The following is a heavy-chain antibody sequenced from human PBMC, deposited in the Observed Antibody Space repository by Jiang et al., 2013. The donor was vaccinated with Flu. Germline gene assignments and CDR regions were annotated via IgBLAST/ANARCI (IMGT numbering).Heavy chain of an antibody. CDR1: GGSISSYY. CDR3: ARQVGGHWLALGY. D-gene: IGHD6-19*01. Sequence: PGLVKPSETLSLTCTVSGGSISSYYWSWIRQPPGKGLDWIGYIYYSGSTNYNPSLKSRVTISLDTSKNQFSLKLSSVTAADTAVYYCARQVGGHWLALGYWGQGTLVTVSS. V-gene: IGHV4-59*08. CDR2: IYYSGST. J-gene: IGHJ4*02.